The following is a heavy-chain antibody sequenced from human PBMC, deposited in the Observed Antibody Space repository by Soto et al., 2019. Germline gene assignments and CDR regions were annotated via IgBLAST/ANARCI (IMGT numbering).Heavy chain of an antibody. V-gene: IGHV6-1*01. CDR1: GDSVSSNSAA. D-gene: IGHD3-3*01. CDR2: TYYRSKWYN. J-gene: IGHJ6*02. CDR3: ARDPRIVVLPFSESLTTHYYYGMDV. Sequence: SQTLSLTCALSGDSVSSNSAAWNWIRQSPSRGLEWLGRTYYRSKWYNDYAVSVKSRITINPDTSKNQFSLQLNSVTTEDTAVYYCARDPRIVVLPFSESLTTHYYYGMDVWGPGTTVTVSS.